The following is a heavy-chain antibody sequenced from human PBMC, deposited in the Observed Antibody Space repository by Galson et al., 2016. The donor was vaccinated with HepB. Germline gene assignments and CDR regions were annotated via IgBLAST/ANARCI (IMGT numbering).Heavy chain of an antibody. CDR1: GFTFSNYV. CDR2: ISGGGGNT. D-gene: IGHD6-25*01. CDR3: AKFYGSGIYYYFYMDV. Sequence: SLRLSCAGSGFTFSNYVMTWVRQAPGKGLEWVSSISGGGGNTADADAVKGRFTISRDNSNTTLYLQMNSLRADDTALYFCAKFYGSGIYYYFYMDVWGEGTTVTVSS. J-gene: IGHJ6*03. V-gene: IGHV3-23*01.